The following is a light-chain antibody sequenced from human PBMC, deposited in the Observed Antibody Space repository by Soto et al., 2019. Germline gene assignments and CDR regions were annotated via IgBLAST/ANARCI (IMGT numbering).Light chain of an antibody. CDR3: QQTDTLPST. CDR2: AAS. CDR1: QGISSW. V-gene: IGKV1D-12*01. J-gene: IGKJ5*01. Sequence: IRMTQSPSSFSASTGDRVTITCRASQGISSWLAWYQQKPGKAPKLLIFAASTLQSGVPSRFSGSGSRTDFTLTITSLQPEDIGTYYCQQTDTLPSTFGQGTRLEIK.